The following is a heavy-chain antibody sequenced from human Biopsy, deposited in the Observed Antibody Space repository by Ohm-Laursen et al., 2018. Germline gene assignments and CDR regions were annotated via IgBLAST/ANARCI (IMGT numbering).Heavy chain of an antibody. D-gene: IGHD3-22*01. CDR3: TRGGYYYDSLAYYYWFDP. J-gene: IGHJ5*02. CDR1: GYTFTGYH. V-gene: IGHV1-2*02. Sequence: GASVTVSCKVSGYTFTGYHVHWVRQAPGHGLEWMGWINAKTGDTNYAQKFQGRVTMTRDTSISTAYVDLSSLRSDDTAVYYCTRGGYYYDSLAYYYWFDPWGQGTLVTVSS. CDR2: INAKTGDT.